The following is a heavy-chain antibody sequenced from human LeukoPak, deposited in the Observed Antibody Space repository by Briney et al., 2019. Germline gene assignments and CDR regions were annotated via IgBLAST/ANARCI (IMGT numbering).Heavy chain of an antibody. D-gene: IGHD3-22*01. Sequence: SETLSLTCTVSGSSISSGGYYWSWIRQHPGKGLEWIGYIYYSGSTYYNPSLKSRVTISVDTSKNQFSLKLSSVTAADTAVYYCARGVYYYDSSGPYNWFDPWGQGTLVTVSS. V-gene: IGHV4-31*03. CDR1: GSSISSGGYY. J-gene: IGHJ5*02. CDR2: IYYSGST. CDR3: ARGVYYYDSSGPYNWFDP.